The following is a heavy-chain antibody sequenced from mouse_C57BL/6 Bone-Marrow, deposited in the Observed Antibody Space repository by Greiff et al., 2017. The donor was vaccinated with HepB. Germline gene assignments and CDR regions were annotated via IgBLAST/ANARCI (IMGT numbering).Heavy chain of an antibody. J-gene: IGHJ4*01. V-gene: IGHV1-64*01. CDR1: GYTFTSYW. D-gene: IGHD2-3*01. CDR3: ARGGYYSYYYAMDY. Sequence: QVQLKQPGAELVKPGASVKLSCKASGYTFTSYWMHWVKQRPGQGLEWIGMIHPNSGSTNYNEKFKSKATLTVDKSSSTAYMQLSSLTSEDSAVYYCARGGYYSYYYAMDYWGQGTSVTVSS. CDR2: IHPNSGST.